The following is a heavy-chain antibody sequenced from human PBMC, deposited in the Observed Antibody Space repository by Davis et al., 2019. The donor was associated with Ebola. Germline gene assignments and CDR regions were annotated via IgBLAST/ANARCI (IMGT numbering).Heavy chain of an antibody. J-gene: IGHJ5*02. CDR2: ISSSSSYT. CDR3: ARGSQLWLPNNWFDP. CDR1: GFTFSDYY. Sequence: GGSLRLSCAASGFTFSDYYMSWIRQAPGKGLEWVSYISSSSSYTNYADSVKGRFTISRDNAKNSLYLQMNSLRAEDTAVYYCARGSQLWLPNNWFDPWGQGTLVTVSS. V-gene: IGHV3-11*06. D-gene: IGHD5-18*01.